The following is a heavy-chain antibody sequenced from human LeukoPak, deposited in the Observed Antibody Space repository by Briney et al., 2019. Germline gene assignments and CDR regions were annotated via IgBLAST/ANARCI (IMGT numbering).Heavy chain of an antibody. CDR1: GFTFGIFSKFA. CDR2: ISGSGDTT. D-gene: IGHD3-16*01. V-gene: IGHV3-23*01. J-gene: IGHJ4*02. CDR3: ASGRITGWYYFDN. Sequence: PGASLRLSCAGSGFTFGIFSKFAMSWVRRAPGKGLEWVCVISGSGDTTYYADSVRGRFTISRDNSKDTLYLQMNSLRAEDTAVYYCASGRITGWYYFDNWGQGTLVTVSS.